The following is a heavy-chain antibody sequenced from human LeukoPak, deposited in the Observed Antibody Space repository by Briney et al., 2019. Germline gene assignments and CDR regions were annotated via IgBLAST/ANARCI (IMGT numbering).Heavy chain of an antibody. Sequence: SETLSLTCTVSGGSISSGGYYWSWIRQHPGKGLEWIGYIYYSGSTYYNPSLKSRVTISVGTSKNQFSLKLSSVTAADTAVYYCARAEYSSSSDSGYYYYYMDVWGKGTTVTVSS. J-gene: IGHJ6*03. V-gene: IGHV4-31*03. CDR1: GGSISSGGYY. CDR2: IYYSGST. CDR3: ARAEYSSSSDSGYYYYYMDV. D-gene: IGHD6-6*01.